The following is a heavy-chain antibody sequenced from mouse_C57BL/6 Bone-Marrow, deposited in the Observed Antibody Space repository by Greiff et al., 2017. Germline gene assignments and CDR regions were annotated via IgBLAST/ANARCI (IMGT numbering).Heavy chain of an antibody. CDR3: ALSNMVRGFAG. V-gene: IGHV1-64*01. CDR2: IHPNSGST. D-gene: IGHD2-1*01. Sequence: QVQLQQPGAELVKPGASVKLSCKASGYTFTSYWMHWVKQRPGHGLEWIGMIHPNSGSTNYNEKFKSKATLTVDKSSSTAYMQLSSLTSEDSAVYYCALSNMVRGFAGGGQGTLVTVSA. J-gene: IGHJ3*01. CDR1: GYTFTSYW.